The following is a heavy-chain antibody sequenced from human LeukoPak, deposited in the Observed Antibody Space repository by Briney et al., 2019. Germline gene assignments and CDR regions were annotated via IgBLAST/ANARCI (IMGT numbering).Heavy chain of an antibody. CDR3: ARDNSGEAADISDAFDI. CDR2: ISTYNDNR. V-gene: IGHV1-18*01. J-gene: IGHJ3*02. Sequence: ASVKVSCKASGCSFTDYGLCWVRQAPGQGLEWMGWISTYNDNRKYAQNLQGRVSMTTDTSTSTAHMELRNLKSDDTAVYFCARDNSGEAADISDAFDIWGQGTKVTVSS. D-gene: IGHD3-16*01. CDR1: GCSFTDYG.